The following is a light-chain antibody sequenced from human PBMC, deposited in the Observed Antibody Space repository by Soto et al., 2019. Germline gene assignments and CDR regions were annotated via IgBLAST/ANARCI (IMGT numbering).Light chain of an antibody. V-gene: IGLV4-60*02. CDR2: LEGSGSY. CDR1: SGHSSYI. J-gene: IGLJ3*02. Sequence: QLVLTQSSSASASLGSSVKLTCTLSSGHSSYIIAWHQQQPGKAPRYLMKLEGSGSYNKGSGVPDRFSGSSSGADRYLTISNLQFEDEADYYCETWDRFFWVFGGGTKLTVL. CDR3: ETWDRFFWV.